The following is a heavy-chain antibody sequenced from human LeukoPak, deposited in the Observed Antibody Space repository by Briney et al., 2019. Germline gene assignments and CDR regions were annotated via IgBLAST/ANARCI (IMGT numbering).Heavy chain of an antibody. Sequence: ASVKVSCKASGGTFSSYAISWVRQAPGQGLEWMGGIIPIFGTANYAQKFQGRVTITADESTSTAYMELSSLRSEDTAVYYCARDRRVGVLRDAFDIWGQGTMATVSS. CDR3: ARDRRVGVLRDAFDI. J-gene: IGHJ3*02. V-gene: IGHV1-69*13. CDR2: IIPIFGTA. CDR1: GGTFSSYA. D-gene: IGHD1-26*01.